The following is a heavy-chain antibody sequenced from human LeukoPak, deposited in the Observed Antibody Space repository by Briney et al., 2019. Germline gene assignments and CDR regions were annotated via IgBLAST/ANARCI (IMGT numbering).Heavy chain of an antibody. J-gene: IGHJ6*03. Sequence: ASVKVSCKASGYTFTGYYMHWVRQAPGQGLEWMGMINPSDGRTTYAQKFQGRVTMTRDTSTTTVYMELSSLRSEDTAVYYCARDLTYPHDYYMDVWGKGTTVTVSS. CDR2: INPSDGRT. CDR3: ARDLTYPHDYYMDV. CDR1: GYTFTGYY. V-gene: IGHV1-46*01. D-gene: IGHD2-21*02.